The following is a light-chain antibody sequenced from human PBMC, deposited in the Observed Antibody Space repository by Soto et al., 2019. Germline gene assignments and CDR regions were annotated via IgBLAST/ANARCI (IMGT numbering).Light chain of an antibody. CDR2: GAS. V-gene: IGKV3-15*01. Sequence: EIVMTQSPATLSVSPGGRATLSCRASQSISDTLAWYQQKPGQAPRLLIHGASTRAPGFPARFSGSGSGTDFTLTNSSLQSEDFAVYYCQQYDNWPWTFGQGTKV. CDR3: QQYDNWPWT. J-gene: IGKJ1*01. CDR1: QSISDT.